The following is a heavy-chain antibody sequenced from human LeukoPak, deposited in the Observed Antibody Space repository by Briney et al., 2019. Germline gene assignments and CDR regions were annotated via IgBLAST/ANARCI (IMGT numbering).Heavy chain of an antibody. CDR1: GFTFGDYG. J-gene: IGHJ6*02. Sequence: PGGSLRLSCAASGFTFGDYGMSWVRQAPGKGLEWVSGINWNGGSTGYADSVKGRFTISRDNAKNSLYLQMNSLRAEDTALYHCARETYGSGSYYPVDGMDVWGQGTTVTVSS. V-gene: IGHV3-20*01. CDR2: INWNGGST. D-gene: IGHD3-10*01. CDR3: ARETYGSGSYYPVDGMDV.